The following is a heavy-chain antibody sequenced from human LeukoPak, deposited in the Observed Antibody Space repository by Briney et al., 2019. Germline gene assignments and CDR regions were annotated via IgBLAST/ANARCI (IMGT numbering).Heavy chain of an antibody. CDR2: ISAYNGNT. CDR1: GYTFTSYG. J-gene: IGHJ4*02. V-gene: IGHV1-18*01. D-gene: IGHD4-17*01. Sequence: GASVKVSCKASGYTFTSYGISWVRQAPGQGLGWMGWISAYNGNTNYAQKLQGRVTMATDTSTSTAYMELRSLRSDDTAVYYCARDRATTVTTWAEIDYWGQGTLVTVSS. CDR3: ARDRATTVTTWAEIDY.